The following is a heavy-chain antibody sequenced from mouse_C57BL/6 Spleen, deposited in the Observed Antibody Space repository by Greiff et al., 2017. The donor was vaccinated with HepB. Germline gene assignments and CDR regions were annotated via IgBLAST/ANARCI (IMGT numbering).Heavy chain of an antibody. Sequence: EVKVVESGGGLVQPKGSLKLSCAASGFSFNTYAMNWVRQAPGKGLEWVARIRSKSNNYATYYADSVKDRFTISRDDSESMLYLQMNNLKTEDTAMYYCVRRGTTVVGYAMDYWGQGTSVTVSS. D-gene: IGHD1-1*01. V-gene: IGHV10-1*01. CDR3: VRRGTTVVGYAMDY. CDR1: GFSFNTYA. CDR2: IRSKSNNYAT. J-gene: IGHJ4*01.